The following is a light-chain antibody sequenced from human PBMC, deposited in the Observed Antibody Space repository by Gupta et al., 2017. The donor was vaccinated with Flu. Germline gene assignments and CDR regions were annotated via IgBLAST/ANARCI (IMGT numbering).Light chain of an antibody. Sequence: DIPMTQPPSVVSASVGDRVTITCRASEGISTWLAWYQQMPGKAPKLLIYDASTLETGVPSRFSGSGAGTDFTLTINRLQPEDFATYYCQQSNKFPCTFGPGTKVEFK. CDR2: DAS. V-gene: IGKV1-12*01. CDR3: QQSNKFPCT. J-gene: IGKJ3*01. CDR1: EGISTW.